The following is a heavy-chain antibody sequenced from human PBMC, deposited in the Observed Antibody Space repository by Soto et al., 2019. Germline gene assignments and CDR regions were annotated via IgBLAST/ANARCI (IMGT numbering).Heavy chain of an antibody. Sequence: GGSLRLSCAASGFTFSSYGMHWVRQAPGKGLEWVAVIWYDGSNKYYADSVKGRFTISRDNSKNTLYLQMNSLRAEDTAGYYCARGLQVAAAGPFDYWGQGTLVTVSS. CDR2: IWYDGSNK. J-gene: IGHJ4*02. D-gene: IGHD6-13*01. V-gene: IGHV3-33*01. CDR3: ARGLQVAAAGPFDY. CDR1: GFTFSSYG.